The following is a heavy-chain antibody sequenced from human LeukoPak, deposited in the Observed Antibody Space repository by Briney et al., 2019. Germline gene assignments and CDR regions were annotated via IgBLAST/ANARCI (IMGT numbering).Heavy chain of an antibody. J-gene: IGHJ6*02. CDR1: GGTFSSYA. CDR2: ISADSGDR. CDR3: ASGSYLWGGMDV. V-gene: IGHV1-18*01. D-gene: IGHD1-26*01. Sequence: ASVKVSCKASGGTFSSYAISWVRQAPGQGLEWMGWISADSGDRYYAQNFQHRVTMTTDTSTTTGYMELRSLRSDDTAVYYCASGSYLWGGMDVWGQGTTVTVSS.